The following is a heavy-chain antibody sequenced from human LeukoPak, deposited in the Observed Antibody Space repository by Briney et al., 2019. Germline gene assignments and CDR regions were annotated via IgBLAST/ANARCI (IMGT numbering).Heavy chain of an antibody. CDR2: IYYSGST. V-gene: IGHV4-59*01. CDR3: AREAGYCSGGSCYRYNWFDP. J-gene: IGHJ5*02. D-gene: IGHD2-15*01. CDR1: GVSIRGYY. Sequence: PSETLSLTCSVSGVSIRGYYWSWIRQPPGKGLEWIGYIYYSGSTNYNPSLKSRVTISVDTSKNQFSLKLSSVTAADTAVYYCAREAGYCSGGSCYRYNWFDPWGQGTLVTVSS.